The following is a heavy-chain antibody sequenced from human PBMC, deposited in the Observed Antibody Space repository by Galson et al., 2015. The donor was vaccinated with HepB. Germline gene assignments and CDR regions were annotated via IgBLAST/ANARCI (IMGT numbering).Heavy chain of an antibody. Sequence: SLRLSCAASGFTFSSYGMHWVRQAPGKGLERVAVIWYDGSNKYYADSVKGRFTISRDNSKNTLYLQMNSLRAEDTAVYYCARVLLRWIDCSGGSCYSAPGYWGQGTLVTVSS. V-gene: IGHV3-33*01. J-gene: IGHJ4*02. D-gene: IGHD2-15*01. CDR3: ARVLLRWIDCSGGSCYSAPGY. CDR2: IWYDGSNK. CDR1: GFTFSSYG.